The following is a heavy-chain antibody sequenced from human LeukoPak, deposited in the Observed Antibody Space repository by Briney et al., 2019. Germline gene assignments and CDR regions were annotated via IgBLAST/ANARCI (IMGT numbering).Heavy chain of an antibody. CDR2: INPNSGGT. CDR3: ARDLRVYCSGGSCYPPLGY. J-gene: IGHJ4*02. Sequence: ASVKVSCKASGYTFTGYYMHWMRQAPGQGLEWMGWINPNSGGTNYAQKFQGRVTMTRDTSISTAYMELSRLRSDDTAVYYCARDLRVYCSGGSCYPPLGYWGQGTLVTVSS. V-gene: IGHV1-2*02. CDR1: GYTFTGYY. D-gene: IGHD2-15*01.